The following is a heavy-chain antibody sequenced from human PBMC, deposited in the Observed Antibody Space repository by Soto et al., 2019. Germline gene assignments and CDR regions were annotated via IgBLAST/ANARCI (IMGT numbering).Heavy chain of an antibody. CDR3: ARGDCVGGTCYSLAGSFYYYMDV. V-gene: IGHV3-74*01. J-gene: IGHJ6*03. CDR2: INSDGSVS. Sequence: GGSLRLSCVASGFTFSNYWMYWVRQAPGEGLVWVSRINSDGSVSSYADSVKGRLTISRDNVKNTLYLQMDSLRAEGTAVYYCARGDCVGGTCYSLAGSFYYYMDVWGKGTTVTVSS. D-gene: IGHD2-15*01. CDR1: GFTFSNYW.